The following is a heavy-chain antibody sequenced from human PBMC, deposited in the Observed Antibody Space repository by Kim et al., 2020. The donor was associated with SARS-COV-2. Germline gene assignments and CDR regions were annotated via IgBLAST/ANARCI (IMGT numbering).Heavy chain of an antibody. Sequence: GGSLRLSCAASGFTSTSGWMNWVRQTPGKGLEWVALIKYDGSETKYVDTVKGRFTISRDSAIMYLQMNSLRAEDTALYYWAGGGGWLIEHWGRGTLVTVSS. D-gene: IGHD6-19*01. J-gene: IGHJ1*01. CDR1: GFTSTSGW. V-gene: IGHV3-7*05. CDR3: AGGGGWLIEH. CDR2: IKYDGSET.